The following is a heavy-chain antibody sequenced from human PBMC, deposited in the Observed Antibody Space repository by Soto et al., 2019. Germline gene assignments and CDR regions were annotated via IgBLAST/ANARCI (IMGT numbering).Heavy chain of an antibody. J-gene: IGHJ4*02. CDR1: GYTFTDSY. Sequence: QVLLVQSGAEVKKPGASVKVSCKASGYTFTDSYMHWVRQAPGQGLEWMGILNPSGGSTRYAQKFRGRVTMTRDTSTSTVYMDLTSLRSEDTAVFYCATSPATIGWYGNPYYLDHWGQGTLVTVSS. CDR3: ATSPATIGWYGNPYYLDH. CDR2: LNPSGGST. D-gene: IGHD6-19*01. V-gene: IGHV1-46*01.